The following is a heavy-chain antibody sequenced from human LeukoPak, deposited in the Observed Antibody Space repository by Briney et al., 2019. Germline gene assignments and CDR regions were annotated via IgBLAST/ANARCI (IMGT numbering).Heavy chain of an antibody. D-gene: IGHD2-2*01. CDR2: ISSSGSSI. J-gene: IGHJ3*02. CDR1: GFIFSSYS. CDR3: GSLDSREDSTSRWGPLDI. Sequence: GGSLRLSCVASGFIFSSYSMNWVRQAPGKGLEYVSTISSSGSSIFYTASVKGRFNIYRDNARNSLYLQMNSLRAEDTSVYYCGSLDSREDSTSRWGPLDIWGQGTMVTVSS. V-gene: IGHV3-21*01.